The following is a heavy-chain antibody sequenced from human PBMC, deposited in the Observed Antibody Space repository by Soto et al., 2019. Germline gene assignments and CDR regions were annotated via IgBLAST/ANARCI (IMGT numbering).Heavy chain of an antibody. CDR1: GYTFTSYG. Sequence: ASVKVSCKASGYTFTSYGISWVRQAPGQGLEWMGWISAYNGNTNYAQKLQGRVTMTTDTSTSTAYMELRSLRSDDTAVYYCARDWRKGPTPYSSSFDRALDYWGQGTLVTVSS. J-gene: IGHJ4*02. D-gene: IGHD6-6*01. CDR3: ARDWRKGPTPYSSSFDRALDY. CDR2: ISAYNGNT. V-gene: IGHV1-18*01.